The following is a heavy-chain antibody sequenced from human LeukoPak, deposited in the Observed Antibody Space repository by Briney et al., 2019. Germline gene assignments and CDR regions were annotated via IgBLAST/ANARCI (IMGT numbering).Heavy chain of an antibody. D-gene: IGHD3-9*01. CDR2: ISYTGSG. CDR1: GGSISSFY. CDR3: ARHLFILTDFYITPSVFDY. J-gene: IGHJ4*02. V-gene: IGHV4-59*08. Sequence: SETLSLTCTVSGGSISSFYWSWIRQPPGKGLEWIGCISYTGSGNYNPSLKSRVTISLDTSKNHFSLKLSSVTAADTAVYYCARHLFILTDFYITPSVFDYWVQGTLVTVSS.